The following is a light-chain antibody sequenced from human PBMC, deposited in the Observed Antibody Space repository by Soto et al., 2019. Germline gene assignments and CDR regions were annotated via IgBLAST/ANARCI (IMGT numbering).Light chain of an antibody. CDR2: GAS. J-gene: IGKJ4*01. CDR3: QQYNNWPLT. V-gene: IGKV3-15*01. CDR1: QSVSSN. Sequence: EIVMTQSPATLSVSPGERATLSCRASQSVSSNLAWYQQKPGQAPRLLIYGASTRATDIPGRFSGSGSGTAFTLTISSLQSEDSAVYYCQQYNNWPLTFGGGTKVGIK.